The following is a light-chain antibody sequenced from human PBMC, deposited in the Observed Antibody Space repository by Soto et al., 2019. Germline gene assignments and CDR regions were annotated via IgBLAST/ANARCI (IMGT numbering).Light chain of an antibody. CDR3: ASYTTSSTYV. CDR2: DVS. V-gene: IGLV2-14*01. CDR1: SSDVGGYSY. Sequence: QSVLTQPASVSGSPGQSIAISCTGTSSDVGGYSYVSWYQQQPGKAPKLVISDVSNRPSGVSDRFSGSKSGNTASLTISWLQTEDEADYYCASYTTSSTYVFGTGTKVT. J-gene: IGLJ1*01.